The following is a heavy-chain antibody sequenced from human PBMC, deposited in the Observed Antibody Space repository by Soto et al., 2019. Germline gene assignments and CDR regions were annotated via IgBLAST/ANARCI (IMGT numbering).Heavy chain of an antibody. J-gene: IGHJ4*02. V-gene: IGHV3-48*02. CDR2: ISSSNT. D-gene: IGHD2-8*01. CDR3: VGDQDVHAPMVHGNY. Sequence: EVQLVESGGGLVQPGESLRLSGTASGITFSSYSMNWVRQAPGKGLEWLSYISSSNTAYADSVKGRFTISRDNAKNSVYLQMNSLRDEDTAVYYCVGDQDVHAPMVHGNYWGRGTRVTVSS. CDR1: GITFSSYS.